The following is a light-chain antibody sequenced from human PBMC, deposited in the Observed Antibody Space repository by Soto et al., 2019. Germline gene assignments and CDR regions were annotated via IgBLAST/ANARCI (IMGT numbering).Light chain of an antibody. CDR2: GAS. V-gene: IGKV3-15*01. CDR3: QQYNSWLGT. CDR1: QSVSSN. J-gene: IGKJ1*01. Sequence: EIVMTQSPATLSVSPGERATLSCRASQSVSSNLACYQQKPGQAPRLLIYGASTRATGIPARFSGSGSGTEFTLTISSLQSEDFAVYYCQQYNSWLGTFGQGTKVEIK.